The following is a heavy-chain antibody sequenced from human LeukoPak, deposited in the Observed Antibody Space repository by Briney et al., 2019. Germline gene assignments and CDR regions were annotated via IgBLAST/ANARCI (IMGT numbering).Heavy chain of an antibody. CDR3: SRRGHVVAPN. CDR2: IYYDGST. CDR1: GGSFSSSSYY. Sequence: PSETLSVTCTVSGGSFSSSSYYWVWVRQPPGKGLQWIGSIYYDGSTYYNPSLKSRATISVDTSRNQFSLNLRSVTAADTALYLCSRRGHVVAPNWGQGTLVTVSS. J-gene: IGHJ4*02. V-gene: IGHV4-39*01. D-gene: IGHD2-15*01.